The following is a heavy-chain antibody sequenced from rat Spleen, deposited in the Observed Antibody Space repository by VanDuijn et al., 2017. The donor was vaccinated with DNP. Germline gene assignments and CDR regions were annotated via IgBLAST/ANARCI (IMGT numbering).Heavy chain of an antibody. J-gene: IGHJ4*01. CDR3: ARVGDRHGGGDGDVLDV. V-gene: IGHV5-31*01. CDR2: ITSGSGTT. D-gene: IGHD1-1*01. CDR1: GFTFNYYW. Sequence: EVQLVESGGDLVQPGRSLKLPCVASGFTFNYYWMAWIRQAPGKGLEWIASITSGSGTTSYPDSVKGRFTISRDDAKNTLSLQMNSLRSEDTATYYCARVGDRHGGGDGDVLDVWGQGTSVTVSS.